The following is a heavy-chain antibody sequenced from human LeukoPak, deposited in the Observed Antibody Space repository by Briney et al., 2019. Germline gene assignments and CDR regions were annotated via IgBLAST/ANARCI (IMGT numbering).Heavy chain of an antibody. D-gene: IGHD4-17*01. CDR2: INPNSGGT. CDR1: GYTFTGYY. V-gene: IGHV1-2*02. J-gene: IGHJ6*03. CDR3: ARDGEMTTVRVYYMDV. Sequence: ASVKVSCKASGYTFTGYYMHWVRQAPGQGLEWMGWINPNSGGTNYAQKFQGRVTMTRDTSISTAYMELSRLRSDDTAVYYCARDGEMTTVRVYYMDVWGKGTTVTVSS.